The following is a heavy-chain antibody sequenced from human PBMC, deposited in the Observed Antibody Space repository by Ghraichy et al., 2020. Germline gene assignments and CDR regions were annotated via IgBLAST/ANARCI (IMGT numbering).Heavy chain of an antibody. J-gene: IGHJ4*02. D-gene: IGHD6-6*01. CDR2: ISSSSSYT. V-gene: IGHV3-11*06. CDR3: ARARIAARPRGFDY. CDR1: GFTFSDYY. Sequence: GGSLRLSCAASGFTFSDYYMSWIRQAPGKGLEWVSYISSSSSYTNYADSVKGRFTISRDNAKNSLYLQMNSLRAEDTAVYYCARARIAARPRGFDYWGQGTLVTISS.